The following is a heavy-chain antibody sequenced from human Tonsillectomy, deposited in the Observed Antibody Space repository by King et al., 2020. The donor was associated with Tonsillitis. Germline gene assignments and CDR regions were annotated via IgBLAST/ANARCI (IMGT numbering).Heavy chain of an antibody. CDR1: GGSINSGDYY. V-gene: IGHV4-31*01. CDR2: IYYSGST. D-gene: IGHD2-2*01. Sequence: VPLQESGPGLVKPSQTLSLTCTVSGGSINSGDYYWNWIRQHPGKGLEWIGYIYYSGSTYYNPSLKSLVTISKDTSKNQFSLKLSSVTAADTAVYYCARGDEYQLLNYFYYYMDVWGKGTTVTVSS. J-gene: IGHJ6*03. CDR3: ARGDEYQLLNYFYYYMDV.